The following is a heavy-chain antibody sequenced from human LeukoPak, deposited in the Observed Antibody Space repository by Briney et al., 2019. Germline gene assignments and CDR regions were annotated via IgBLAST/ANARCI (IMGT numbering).Heavy chain of an antibody. CDR1: GFTSSSYA. CDR2: ISYDGSNK. D-gene: IGHD2-2*01. V-gene: IGHV3-30-3*01. Sequence: GGSLRLSCAASGFTSSSYAMSWVRQAPGKGLEWVAVISYDGSNKYYADSVKGRFTISRDNSKNTLYLQMNSLRAEDTAVYYCARVGIVVLSGYGMDVWGQGTTVTVSS. J-gene: IGHJ6*02. CDR3: ARVGIVVLSGYGMDV.